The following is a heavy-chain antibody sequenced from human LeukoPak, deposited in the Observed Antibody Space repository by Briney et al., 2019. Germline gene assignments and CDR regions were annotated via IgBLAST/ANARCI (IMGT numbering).Heavy chain of an antibody. CDR1: GYTFTGYY. CDR3: ARASSSHHYGMDV. J-gene: IGHJ6*02. V-gene: IGHV1-2*02. Sequence: ASVKVSCKASGYTFTGYYVHWVRQAPGQGLEWMGWINPNSGGTNYAQKFQGRVTMTRDTSISTAYMDLSRLRSDDTAVYYCARASSSHHYGMDVWGQGTLVTVSS. CDR2: INPNSGGT. D-gene: IGHD6-13*01.